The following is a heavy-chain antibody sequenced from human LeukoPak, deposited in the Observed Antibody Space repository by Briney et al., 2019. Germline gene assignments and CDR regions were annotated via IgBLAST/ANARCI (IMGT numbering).Heavy chain of an antibody. Sequence: PGGSLGLSCAASGFTFSSYEMNWVRQAPGKGLEWVSYISSSGSTIYYADSVKGRFTISRDNAKNSLYLQMNSLRAKDTAVYYCASLYYYDSSFDYWGQGTLVTVSS. J-gene: IGHJ4*02. CDR2: ISSSGSTI. D-gene: IGHD3-22*01. CDR3: ASLYYYDSSFDY. V-gene: IGHV3-48*03. CDR1: GFTFSSYE.